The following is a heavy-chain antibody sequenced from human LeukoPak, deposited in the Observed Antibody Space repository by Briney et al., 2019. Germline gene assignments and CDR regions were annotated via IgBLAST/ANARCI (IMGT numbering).Heavy chain of an antibody. V-gene: IGHV4-4*07. Sequence: SETLSLTCTVSGGSISNYYWSWIRQPAGKGLEWIGRIFSSGSTNYNPPLKSRVTISVDTSKNQFSLKLSSVTAADTAVYFCARARNYYDSSDYYYEGDAFDIWGQGTMVTVSS. J-gene: IGHJ3*02. D-gene: IGHD3-22*01. CDR1: GGSISNYY. CDR3: ARARNYYDSSDYYYEGDAFDI. CDR2: IFSSGST.